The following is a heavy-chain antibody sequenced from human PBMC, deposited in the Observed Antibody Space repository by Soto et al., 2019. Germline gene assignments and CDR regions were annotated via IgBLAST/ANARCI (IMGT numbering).Heavy chain of an antibody. J-gene: IGHJ6*02. CDR2: IIPIFGTA. Sequence: QVQLVQSGAAVKKPGSSVKVSCKAPGGTFSSYAISWVRQAPGQGLEWMGGIIPIFGTANYAQKFQGRVTITADESTSTGYMELSSLRSEDTAVYYCPRSQGGSSSLAIYYYYYYGMDVWGQGTTVTVSS. CDR3: PRSQGGSSSLAIYYYYYYGMDV. D-gene: IGHD2-15*01. CDR1: GGTFSSYA. V-gene: IGHV1-69*01.